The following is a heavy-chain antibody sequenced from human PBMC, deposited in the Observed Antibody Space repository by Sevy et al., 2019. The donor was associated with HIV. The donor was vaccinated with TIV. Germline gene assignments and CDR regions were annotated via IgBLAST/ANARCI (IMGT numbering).Heavy chain of an antibody. CDR2: ISVYNGKI. CDR1: GYTFTSFG. V-gene: IGHV1-18*01. J-gene: IGHJ5*02. Sequence: ASVKVSCKASGYTFTSFGISWVRQAPGQGLEWVGWISVYNGKINYAQNFRGRVTMTTDTSTRTAYMELKSLRSDDTAVYYCARRGAFDFDTSGFLSPWGQGTLVTVSS. D-gene: IGHD3-22*01. CDR3: ARRGAFDFDTSGFLSP.